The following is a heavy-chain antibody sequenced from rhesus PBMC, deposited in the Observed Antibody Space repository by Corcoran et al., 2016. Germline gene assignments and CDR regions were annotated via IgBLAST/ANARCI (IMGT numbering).Heavy chain of an antibody. V-gene: IGHV3S5*01. CDR1: GFTFSSYG. D-gene: IGHD6-31*01. CDR2: ISYTGLST. J-gene: IGHJ4*01. Sequence: EVQLVETGGGLVQPGGSLRLSCAASGFTFSSYGMSWVRQAPGKGLEWVSGISYTGLSTYYAASVKGRFTISRDNSKNTLSLQMNSLRAEDTAVYYCAKAPGYSSGWYNNWGQGVLVTVAS. CDR3: AKAPGYSSGWYNN.